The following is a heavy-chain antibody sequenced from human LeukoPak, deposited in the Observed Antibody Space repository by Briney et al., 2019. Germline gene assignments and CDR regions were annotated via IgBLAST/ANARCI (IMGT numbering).Heavy chain of an antibody. D-gene: IGHD5-18*01. CDR1: GFTFSSYA. V-gene: IGHV4-34*01. Sequence: GSLRLSCAASGFTFSSYAMSWVRQAPGKGLEWIGEINHSGSTNYNPSLKSRVTISVDTSKNQFSLKLSSVTAADTAVYYCARASSYGHLAFVYWGQGTLVTVSS. J-gene: IGHJ4*02. CDR3: ARASSYGHLAFVY. CDR2: INHSGST.